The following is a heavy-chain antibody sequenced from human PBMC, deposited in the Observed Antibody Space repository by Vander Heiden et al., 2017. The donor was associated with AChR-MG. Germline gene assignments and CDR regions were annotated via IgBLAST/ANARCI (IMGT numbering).Heavy chain of an antibody. V-gene: IGHV3-23*01. Sequence: EVQLLEYGGGSVQPGGSLRLSRAASGFTCSSYAMSWVRQAPGKGLEWVSAISGSGGSTYYGDSDKGRFTISRDNSKNTMYMQMNSLRAEDTAVYYCAKDPILPKPRDAFDIWGQGTMVTVSS. CDR1: GFTCSSYA. J-gene: IGHJ3*02. CDR2: ISGSGGST. CDR3: AKDPILPKPRDAFDI.